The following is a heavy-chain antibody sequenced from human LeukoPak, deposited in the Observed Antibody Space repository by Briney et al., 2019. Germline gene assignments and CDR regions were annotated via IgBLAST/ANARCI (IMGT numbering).Heavy chain of an antibody. CDR1: GYTFTGYY. CDR2: INPNSGGT. Sequence: GASVKVSCKASGYTFTGYYMHWVRRAPGQGLEWMGWINPNSGGTNYAQKFQGRVTMTRDTSISTACMELSRLRSDDTAVYYCARDQGYSSSWFDPWGQGTLVTVSS. CDR3: ARDQGYSSSWFDP. V-gene: IGHV1-2*02. D-gene: IGHD6-13*01. J-gene: IGHJ5*02.